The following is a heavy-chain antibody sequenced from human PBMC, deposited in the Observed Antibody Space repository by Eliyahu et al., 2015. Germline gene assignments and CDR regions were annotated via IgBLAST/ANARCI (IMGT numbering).Heavy chain of an antibody. CDR3: SREGPDVFSDAFDV. J-gene: IGHJ3*01. Sequence: QVQLQESGTGLVKPSETLSVTCTVVGASXSSHXWHWVRQPAGKGLEWIGRMFPSGRTDFXPSFTGRATMSVDRSENQFSLRLRSVTAADTAVYYCSREGPDVFSDAFDVWGQGTLVTVSS. D-gene: IGHD2-2*01. V-gene: IGHV4-4*07. CDR2: MFPSGRT. CDR1: GASXSSHX.